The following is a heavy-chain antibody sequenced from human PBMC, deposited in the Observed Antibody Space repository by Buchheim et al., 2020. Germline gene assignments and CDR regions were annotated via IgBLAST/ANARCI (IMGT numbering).Heavy chain of an antibody. D-gene: IGHD6-6*01. CDR2: ISYDASYK. J-gene: IGHJ4*02. Sequence: QVQLVESGGGVVQPVRSLRLSCAASGFTFRSYGMHWVRQAPGKGLEWVAVISYDASYKYYADSVKGRFTISRDNSKNTLYLQRNSLRTEDTAVYYCAKGLEYSSSLDYWGQGTL. CDR1: GFTFRSYG. CDR3: AKGLEYSSSLDY. V-gene: IGHV3-30*18.